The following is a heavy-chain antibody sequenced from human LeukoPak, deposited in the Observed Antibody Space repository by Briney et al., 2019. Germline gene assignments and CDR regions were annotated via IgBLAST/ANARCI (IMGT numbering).Heavy chain of an antibody. V-gene: IGHV4-59*01. CDR3: ARGAATYYDFWSGYYRDYYYYYMDV. Sequence: SETLSPTCTVSGGSISSYYWSWIRQPPGKGLEWIGYIYYSGSTNYNPSLKSRVTISVDTSKNQFSLKLSSVTAADTAVYYCARGAATYYDFWSGYYRDYYYYYMDVWGKGTTVTVSS. D-gene: IGHD3-3*01. J-gene: IGHJ6*03. CDR1: GGSISSYY. CDR2: IYYSGST.